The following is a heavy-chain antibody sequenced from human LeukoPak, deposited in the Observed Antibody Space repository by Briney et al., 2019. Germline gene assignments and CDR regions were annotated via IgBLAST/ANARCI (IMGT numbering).Heavy chain of an antibody. J-gene: IGHJ4*02. D-gene: IGHD6-13*01. V-gene: IGHV4-61*02. CDR3: ARSRIAAAGTGRDY. Sequence: PSETLSLTCTVSGGSISSGSYYWSWIRQPAGKGLEWIGRIYTSGSTNYNPSLKSRVTISVDTSKNQFSLKLSSVTAADTAVYYCARSRIAAAGTGRDYWGQGTLVTVSS. CDR1: GGSISSGSYY. CDR2: IYTSGST.